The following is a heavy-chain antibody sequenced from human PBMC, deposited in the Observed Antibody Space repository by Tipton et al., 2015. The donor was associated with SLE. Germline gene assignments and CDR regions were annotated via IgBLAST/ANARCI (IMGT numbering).Heavy chain of an antibody. J-gene: IGHJ4*02. CDR3: ASDRVEYSSSDY. V-gene: IGHV4-34*01. CDR1: GGSFSGYY. Sequence: TLSLTCAAYGGSFSGYYWGWIRQPPGKGLEWIGEINDSGSTNYNPSLKSRVTMSVDTSKNQFSLKLSSVTAADTAVYYCASDRVEYSSSDYWGQGTLVTVSS. D-gene: IGHD6-13*01. CDR2: INDSGST.